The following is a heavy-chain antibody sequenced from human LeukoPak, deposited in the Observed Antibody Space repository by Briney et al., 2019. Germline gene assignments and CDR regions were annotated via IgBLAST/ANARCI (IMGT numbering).Heavy chain of an antibody. CDR2: ISGRGTFK. V-gene: IGHV3-21*05. Sequence: GGSLRLSCVASGFPFSSHSMNWVRHVPGKGLEWISYISGRGTFKYYADSVKDRFTISRDNAKNSLYLQINSLRAEDTALYYCTRDMIATITFETWGQGTLVTVSS. J-gene: IGHJ5*02. CDR3: TRDMIATITFET. CDR1: GFPFSSHS. D-gene: IGHD5-24*01.